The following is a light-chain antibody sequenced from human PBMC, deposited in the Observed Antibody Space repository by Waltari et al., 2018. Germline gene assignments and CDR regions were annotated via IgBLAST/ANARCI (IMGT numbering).Light chain of an antibody. CDR3: QQYNSYSGT. J-gene: IGKJ2*02. CDR1: QSISSW. Sequence: DIQMTQSPSTLSASVGDRVTITCRASQSISSWLACDQQKPGKAPKLLIYKASSLESGVPSRFSGSGSGTEFTLTISSLQPDDFATYYCQQYNSYSGTFGQGTKLEIK. CDR2: KAS. V-gene: IGKV1-5*03.